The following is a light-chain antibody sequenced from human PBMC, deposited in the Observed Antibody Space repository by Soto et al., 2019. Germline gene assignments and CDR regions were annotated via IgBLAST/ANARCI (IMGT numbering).Light chain of an antibody. CDR3: QQSYSTPYT. J-gene: IGKJ2*01. CDR2: AAS. CDR1: QSISSY. V-gene: IGKV1-39*01. Sequence: DIQMTQSPSSLSASVGDRVTITCRASQSISSYLNWYQQKPGKAPKLLIYAASSLQSGVPSRFSGXGSXXDFTLTXXSLXPEXXATYYCQQSYSTPYTFGQGTKLEIK.